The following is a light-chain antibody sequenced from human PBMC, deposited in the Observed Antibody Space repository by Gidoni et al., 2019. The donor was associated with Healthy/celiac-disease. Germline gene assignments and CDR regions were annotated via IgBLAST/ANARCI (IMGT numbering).Light chain of an antibody. V-gene: IGLV2-14*01. CDR3: SSYTSSVV. J-gene: IGLJ2*01. CDR2: EVS. CDR1: SRDVGGYNY. Sequence: QSALTQPASVAGSPGQSITISCTGTSRDVGGYNYVSWYQQHPGKAPKLMIYEVSNRPSGVSNRISGLQAEDEADYYCSSYTSSVVFGGGTKLTVL.